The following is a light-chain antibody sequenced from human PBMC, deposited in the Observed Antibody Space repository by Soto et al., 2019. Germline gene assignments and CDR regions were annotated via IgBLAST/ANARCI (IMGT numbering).Light chain of an antibody. V-gene: IGKV3-20*01. J-gene: IGKJ1*01. Sequence: EIVLTQSPGTLSLSPGERATLSCRASQSVSSSSLAWYQHKPGQAPRLLMYDASSRATGITDRFRGSGSGTDFTLTISRLEPEDFAVYYCHQYHSSTGTFGQGTRVEIK. CDR3: HQYHSSTGT. CDR1: QSVSSSS. CDR2: DAS.